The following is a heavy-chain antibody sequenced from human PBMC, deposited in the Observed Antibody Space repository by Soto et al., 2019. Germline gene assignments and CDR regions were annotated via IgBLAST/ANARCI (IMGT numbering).Heavy chain of an antibody. V-gene: IGHV3-23*01. Sequence: EVQLLDSGGGLVQPGGSLRLSCAASGFTFSSYAMSWVRQAPGKGLEWVSAISGSGGSTYYADSVKGRFTISRDNSKNTLYLQMNSLRAEDTAVYYCAKDRTRGRFLEWLSDYGMDVWGQGTTVTVSS. D-gene: IGHD3-3*01. CDR1: GFTFSSYA. J-gene: IGHJ6*02. CDR3: AKDRTRGRFLEWLSDYGMDV. CDR2: ISGSGGST.